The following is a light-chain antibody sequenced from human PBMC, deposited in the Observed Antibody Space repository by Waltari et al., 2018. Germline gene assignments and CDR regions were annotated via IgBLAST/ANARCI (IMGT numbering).Light chain of an antibody. V-gene: IGLV3-25*03. Sequence: SYELTQPPSVSVSPGQTARITCSGDALSQQSAYCYQQKPGQAPVLGSYEDSERPSGIPERFSGSNSGTTVTLTISGVQTEDEADYYCQSVDSSGTFDVVFGGGTKLTVL. CDR2: EDS. J-gene: IGLJ2*01. CDR1: ALSQQS. CDR3: QSVDSSGTFDVV.